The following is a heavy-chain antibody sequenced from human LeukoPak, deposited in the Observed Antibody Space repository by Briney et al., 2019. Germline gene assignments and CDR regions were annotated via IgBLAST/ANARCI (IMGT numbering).Heavy chain of an antibody. CDR3: ARGVGVVEFAMLSFDP. D-gene: IGHD2-2*01. CDR2: ISSRGPTT. J-gene: IGHJ5*02. Sequence: GGSLRLSCAASGFTFSSYAMNWIRQAPGKGLEWVSYISSRGPTTYYADSVKGRFTISRDNAKNSLFLQMHSLRDEDTAVYYCARGVGVVEFAMLSFDPWGQGTLVTVSS. V-gene: IGHV3-48*02. CDR1: GFTFSSYA.